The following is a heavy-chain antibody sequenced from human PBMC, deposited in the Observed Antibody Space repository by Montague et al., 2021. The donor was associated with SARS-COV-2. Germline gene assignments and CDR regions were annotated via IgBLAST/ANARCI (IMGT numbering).Heavy chain of an antibody. CDR2: IYYSGST. CDR1: GGSVSSGTYY. Sequence: SETLSLTCTVSGGSVSSGTYYWTWIRQPPGKGLEWIGYIYYSGSTNYNPSLKSRVTISVGASKNQFSLILSSVTAADTAVYYCAWVGPTFEIWGQGTMVTVSS. V-gene: IGHV4-61*01. J-gene: IGHJ3*02. D-gene: IGHD7-27*01. CDR3: AWVGPTFEI.